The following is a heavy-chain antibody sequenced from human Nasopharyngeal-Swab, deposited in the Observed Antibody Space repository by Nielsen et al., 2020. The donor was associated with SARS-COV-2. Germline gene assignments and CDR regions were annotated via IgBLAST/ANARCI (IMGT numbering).Heavy chain of an antibody. V-gene: IGHV7-4-1*02. Sequence: ASVKVSCKASGYTFTSYAMHWVRQAPGQGLEWMEWINTNTGNPTYAQGFTGRFVFSLDTSVSTAYLQISSLKAEDTAVYYCARFRAVAGLDYWGQGTLVTVSS. D-gene: IGHD6-19*01. CDR1: GYTFTSYA. J-gene: IGHJ4*02. CDR2: INTNTGNP. CDR3: ARFRAVAGLDY.